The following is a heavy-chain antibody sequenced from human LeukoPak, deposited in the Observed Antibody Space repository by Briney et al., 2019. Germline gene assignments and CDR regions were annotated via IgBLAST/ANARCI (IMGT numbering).Heavy chain of an antibody. D-gene: IGHD5-12*01. CDR1: GGSISSGSYY. J-gene: IGHJ4*02. CDR2: IYTSGST. V-gene: IGHV4-61*02. CDR3: ARSGYDGLDY. Sequence: PSQTLSLTCTVSGGSISSGSYYWSWIRQPAGKGLEWIGRIYTSGSTNYNPSLKSRVTISVDTSKNQFSLKLSSVTAADTAVYYCARSGYDGLDYWGQGTLATVSS.